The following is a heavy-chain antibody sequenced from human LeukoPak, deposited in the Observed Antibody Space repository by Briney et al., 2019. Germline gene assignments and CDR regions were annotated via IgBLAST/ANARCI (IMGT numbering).Heavy chain of an antibody. Sequence: GASVKVSCKTCGDTFTTYSIIWVRQATAQGGEWVGGIIPMFSTPNYAQRLQGRVTITADKSTKTAYMELSSLRSEDTAVYYCARAGKPGYCTNVTCPNWLDPWGQGTLVTVSS. J-gene: IGHJ5*02. D-gene: IGHD2-8*01. CDR3: ARAGKPGYCTNVTCPNWLDP. CDR2: IIPMFSTP. V-gene: IGHV1-69*06. CDR1: GDTFTTYS.